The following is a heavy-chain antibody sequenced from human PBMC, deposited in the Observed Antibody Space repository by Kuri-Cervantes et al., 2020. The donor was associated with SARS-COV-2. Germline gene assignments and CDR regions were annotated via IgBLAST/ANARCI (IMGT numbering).Heavy chain of an antibody. CDR1: GFTFSNYA. V-gene: IGHV3-30-3*01. D-gene: IGHD2-21*01. Sequence: GESLKISCAASGFTFSNYAIHWVRQAPGKGLAWVAVISYDGSNKDYTASGKGRFTISRDNSQNTLYLQMKSLRTEDTALYYCARDRVGVHDSWGQGTRVTVSS. CDR2: ISYDGSNK. J-gene: IGHJ4*02. CDR3: ARDRVGVHDS.